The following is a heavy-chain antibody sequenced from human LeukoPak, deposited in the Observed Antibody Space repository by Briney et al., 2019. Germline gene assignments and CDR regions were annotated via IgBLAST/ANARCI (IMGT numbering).Heavy chain of an antibody. V-gene: IGHV4-39*01. D-gene: IGHD3-3*01. CDR3: ARRNGYFYFDY. CDR1: GGSISSSIYY. J-gene: IGHJ4*02. Sequence: SETLSLTCTVSGGSISSSIYYWGWIRQPPGKGLEWIGTVYYGGSTYYNPSLKSRVTISVDTSKNQFFLTLSSVTAADTAVYYCARRNGYFYFDYWGQGTLVTVSS. CDR2: VYYGGST.